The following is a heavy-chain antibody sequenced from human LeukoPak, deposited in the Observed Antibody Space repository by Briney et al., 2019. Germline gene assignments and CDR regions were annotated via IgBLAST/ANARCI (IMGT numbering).Heavy chain of an antibody. CDR2: ISGSGGST. CDR3: AKAHYYGSGSYSHYYGMDV. CDR1: GFTFSSYA. J-gene: IGHJ6*02. V-gene: IGHV3-23*01. D-gene: IGHD3-10*01. Sequence: GRSLRLSCAASGFTFSSYAMSWVRQAPGKGLEWVSAISGSGGSTYYADSVKGRFTISRDNSKNTLYLQMNSLRAEDTAVYYCAKAHYYGSGSYSHYYGMDVWGQGTTVTVSS.